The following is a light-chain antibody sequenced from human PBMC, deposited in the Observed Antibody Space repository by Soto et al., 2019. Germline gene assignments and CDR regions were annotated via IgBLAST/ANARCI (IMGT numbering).Light chain of an antibody. CDR1: QSVSNN. J-gene: IGKJ1*01. CDR2: GAS. CDR3: QQYNHWWT. V-gene: IGKV3-15*01. Sequence: EIVMTQSPATLSVSPGERATLSCRASQSVSNNLAWYQKKPGQAPRLLIYGASTRATGILARFSGSGSGTEFTITINSLQSEDFAFYYCQQYNHWWTFGQGTRVDIK.